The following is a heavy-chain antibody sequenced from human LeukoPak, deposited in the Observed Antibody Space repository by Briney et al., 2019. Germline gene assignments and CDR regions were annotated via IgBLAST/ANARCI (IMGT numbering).Heavy chain of an antibody. CDR2: INPNSGGT. V-gene: IGHV1-2*02. Sequence: ASVKVSCKASGYTFTGYYMHWVRQAPGQGLEWMGWINPNSGGTKYAQNFQGRVTVTRDTSINTAYMELSRLTSDDTAVYYCARVSAVTGTGDYWGQGTLVTVSS. J-gene: IGHJ4*02. D-gene: IGHD6-19*01. CDR3: ARVSAVTGTGDY. CDR1: GYTFTGYY.